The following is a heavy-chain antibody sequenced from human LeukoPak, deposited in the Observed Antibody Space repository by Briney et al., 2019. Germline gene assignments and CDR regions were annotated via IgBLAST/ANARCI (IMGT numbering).Heavy chain of an antibody. J-gene: IGHJ3*02. Sequence: ASVKVSCKASGYTFTSYGISWVRQAPGQGLEWMGWISAYNGNTNYAQKPQGRVTMTTDTSTSTAYMELRSLRSDDTAVYYCARAVAEDGAFDIWGQGTMVTVSS. CDR1: GYTFTSYG. CDR2: ISAYNGNT. V-gene: IGHV1-18*01. CDR3: ARAVAEDGAFDI. D-gene: IGHD4-23*01.